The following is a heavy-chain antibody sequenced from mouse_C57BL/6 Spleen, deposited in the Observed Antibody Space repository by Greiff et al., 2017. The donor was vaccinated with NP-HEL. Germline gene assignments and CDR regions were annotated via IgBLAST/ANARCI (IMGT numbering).Heavy chain of an antibody. CDR1: GYAFSSYW. CDR3: AREEPDSYYLDY. V-gene: IGHV1-80*01. J-gene: IGHJ2*01. Sequence: VQLQQSGAELVKPGASVTISCKASGYAFSSYWMNWVKQRPGKGLEWIGQIYPGDGDTNYNGKFKGKATMNADKSSSTAYMPLSSLTSEDSAVYFCAREEPDSYYLDYWGQGTTLTVSS. CDR2: IYPGDGDT.